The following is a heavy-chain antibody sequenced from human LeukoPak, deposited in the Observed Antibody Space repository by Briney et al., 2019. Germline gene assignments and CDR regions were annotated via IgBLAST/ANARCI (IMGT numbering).Heavy chain of an antibody. CDR2: INPNSGGT. V-gene: IGHV1-2*02. CDR3: AREEVPSIAVAGSAFDI. D-gene: IGHD2-21*01. J-gene: IGHJ3*02. Sequence: ASVKVSCKATGYTFTGYYMHWVRQAPGQGLEWRGWINPNSGGTNYAQKFQGRVTMTRDTSISTAYMELSRLRSDDTAVYYCAREEVPSIAVAGSAFDIWGQGTMVTVSS. CDR1: GYTFTGYY.